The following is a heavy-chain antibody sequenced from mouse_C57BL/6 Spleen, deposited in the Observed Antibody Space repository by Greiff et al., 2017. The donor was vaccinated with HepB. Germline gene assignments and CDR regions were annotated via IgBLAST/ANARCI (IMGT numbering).Heavy chain of an antibody. V-gene: IGHV1-9*01. CDR2: ILPGSGST. CDR1: GYTFTGYW. D-gene: IGHD1-1*01. J-gene: IGHJ4*01. CDR3: ARGGPTVVVGDYAMDY. Sequence: QVQLQQSGAELMKPGASVKLSCKATGYTFTGYWIEWVKQRPGHGLEWIGEILPGSGSTNYNEKFKGKATFTADTSSNTAYMQLSSLITEDSAIYYCARGGPTVVVGDYAMDYWGQGTSVTVSS.